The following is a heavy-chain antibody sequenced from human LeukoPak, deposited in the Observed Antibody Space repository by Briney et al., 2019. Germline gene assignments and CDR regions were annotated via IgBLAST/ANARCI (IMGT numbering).Heavy chain of an antibody. CDR1: GFTFSSYW. CDR3: ASQQLGIDYFDY. J-gene: IGHJ4*02. V-gene: IGHV3-74*01. Sequence: PGGSLGLSCAASGFTFSSYWMHWVRQAPGKGLVWVSRINSDGSSTSYADSVKGRFTISRDNAKNTLYLQMNSLRAEDTAVYYCASQQLGIDYFDYWGQGTLVTVSS. CDR2: INSDGSST. D-gene: IGHD7-27*01.